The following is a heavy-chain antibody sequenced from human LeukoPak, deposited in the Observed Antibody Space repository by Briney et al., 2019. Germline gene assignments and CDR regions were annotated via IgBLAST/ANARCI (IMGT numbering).Heavy chain of an antibody. V-gene: IGHV3-7*01. D-gene: IGHD2-15*01. CDR2: INLGGTEK. J-gene: IGHJ3*02. Sequence: GGSLRLSCAASGFTFRSYWLSWVRQAPGKGLEWVASINLGGTEKSYVDSVKGRFTISRDNAKNSLYLQMNSLRAEDTAVYYCARVSFRWAFDIWGQGTMVTVSS. CDR1: GFTFRSYW. CDR3: ARVSFRWAFDI.